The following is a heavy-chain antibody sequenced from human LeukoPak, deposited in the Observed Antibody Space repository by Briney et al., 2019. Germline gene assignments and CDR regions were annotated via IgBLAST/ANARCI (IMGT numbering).Heavy chain of an antibody. CDR2: IYPGDSDT. J-gene: IGHJ4*02. CDR3: ARQGAGSSGYEGFDY. D-gene: IGHD3-22*01. Sequence: GESLKISCKGSGYSFTSYWIGWVRQMPGKGLEWMGIIYPGDSDTRYSPSFQGQVTISADKSISTAYLQWSSLKASDTAVYYCARQGAGSSGYEGFDYWGQGTLVTVSS. CDR1: GYSFTSYW. V-gene: IGHV5-51*01.